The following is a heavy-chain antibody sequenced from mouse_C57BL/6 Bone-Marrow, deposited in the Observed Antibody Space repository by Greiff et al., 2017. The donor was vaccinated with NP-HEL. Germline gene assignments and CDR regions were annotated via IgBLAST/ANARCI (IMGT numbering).Heavy chain of an antibody. CDR2: ISSGGSYT. CDR1: GFTFSSYG. V-gene: IGHV5-6*01. J-gene: IGHJ2*01. Sequence: EVKLVESGGDLVKPGGSLKLSCAASGFTFSSYGMSWVRQTPDKRLEWVATISSGGSYTYYPDSVKGRFTISRDNAKNILYLQMSSLKSEDTAMYYCASPFYYYGSSPFDYWGQGTTLTVSS. D-gene: IGHD1-1*01. CDR3: ASPFYYYGSSPFDY.